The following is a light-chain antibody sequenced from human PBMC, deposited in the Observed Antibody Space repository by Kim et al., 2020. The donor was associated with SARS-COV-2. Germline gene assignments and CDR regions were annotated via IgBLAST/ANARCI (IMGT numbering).Light chain of an antibody. J-gene: IGKJ4*01. CDR3: QQYHDWPLT. Sequence: VSEGERATLSCRASQNVAINLAWYQQKPGRAPRLLIYGPSTRATGIPARFTGSGFGTEFTLTISSLQSEDFAVYYCQQYHDWPLTFGGGTKVEIK. CDR1: QNVAIN. V-gene: IGKV3-15*01. CDR2: GPS.